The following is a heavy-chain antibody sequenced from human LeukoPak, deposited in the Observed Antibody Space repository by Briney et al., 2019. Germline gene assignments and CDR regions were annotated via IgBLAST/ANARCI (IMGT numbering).Heavy chain of an antibody. J-gene: IGHJ4*02. D-gene: IGHD6-19*01. V-gene: IGHV5-51*01. CDR2: IYPGDSDT. CDR1: GYSFTTYW. Sequence: GESLKISFKGSGYSFTTYWIAWVRQMPGKGLEWMGIIYPGDSDTRYSPSFQGHVTISADKSINTAYLQWSSLKTSDTAIYYCARSWVAGYGTVLDFWGQGTLVTVSS. CDR3: ARSWVAGYGTVLDF.